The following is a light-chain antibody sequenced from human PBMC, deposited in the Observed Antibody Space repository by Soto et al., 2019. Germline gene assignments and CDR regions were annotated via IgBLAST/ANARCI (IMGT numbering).Light chain of an antibody. CDR3: QQYYSYPLT. CDR2: AAS. J-gene: IGKJ1*01. V-gene: IGKV1-9*01. CDR1: QGISSY. Sequence: DIQLTQSPSFLSASEGDRVTSTCRASQGISSYLAWYQQKPGKAPKLLIYAASTLQSGVPSRFSGSGSGTDFTLTISCLQSEDFATYYCQQYYSYPLTFGQGTKVDIK.